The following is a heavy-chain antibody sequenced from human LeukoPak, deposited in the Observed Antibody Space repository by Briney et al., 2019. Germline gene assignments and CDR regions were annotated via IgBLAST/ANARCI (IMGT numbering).Heavy chain of an antibody. J-gene: IGHJ4*02. CDR3: AKALGYYDSSGYLNFDS. CDR1: GFTFSNYV. CDR2: ISGNGGST. D-gene: IGHD3-22*01. Sequence: GGSLRLSCAASGFTFSNYVKKWVRQAPGKGLEWVSGISGNGGSTYYADSVKGRFTLSRDNSKNTLDLQMSSLRAEDTAVYYCAKALGYYDSSGYLNFDSWGQGTLVTVSS. V-gene: IGHV3-23*01.